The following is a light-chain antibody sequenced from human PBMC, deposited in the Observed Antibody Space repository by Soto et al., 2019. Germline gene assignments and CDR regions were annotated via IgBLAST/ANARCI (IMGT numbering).Light chain of an antibody. CDR3: QQYYSNVPIT. V-gene: IGKV1-6*01. J-gene: IGKJ5*01. Sequence: AIPLTQSPSSLSASVGDRVTITCRASPGIGNALGWYQQKPGKPPKVLIYGASNLQSGVPSRFSGSGSGTDFTLTISCLQSEDFATYYCQQYYSNVPITFGQGTRLEIK. CDR1: PGIGNA. CDR2: GAS.